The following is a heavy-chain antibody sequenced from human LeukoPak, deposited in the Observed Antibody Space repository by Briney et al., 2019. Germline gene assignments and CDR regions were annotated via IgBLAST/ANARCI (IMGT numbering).Heavy chain of an antibody. CDR1: GYTFTNYG. D-gene: IGHD2-2*01. V-gene: IGHV1-18*01. Sequence: ASMKVSCKASGYTFTNYGISWVRQAPGQGLEWMGWISAYNGNTNYAQKLQGRVTMTTDTSTSTAYMELRSLRSDDTAVYYCARGAYYCSSTSCYWFWFDPWGQGTLVTVSS. CDR3: ARGAYYCSSTSCYWFWFDP. CDR2: ISAYNGNT. J-gene: IGHJ5*02.